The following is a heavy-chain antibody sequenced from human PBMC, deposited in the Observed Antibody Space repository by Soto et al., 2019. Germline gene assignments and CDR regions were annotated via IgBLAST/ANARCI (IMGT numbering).Heavy chain of an antibody. D-gene: IGHD3-16*01. CDR2: IYSGGYT. CDR1: GFTVSNNY. CDR3: APRGGGGCY. Sequence: EVQLVESGGGLIQPGGSLRLSCAVSGFTVSNNYMSWVRQAPGKGLEGVSVIYSGGYTAYGDSVKGRFTISRNNSKNTRILQTDSVRADDTPVFSGAPRGGGGCYWGQGTLVTVSS. V-gene: IGHV3-53*01. J-gene: IGHJ4*02.